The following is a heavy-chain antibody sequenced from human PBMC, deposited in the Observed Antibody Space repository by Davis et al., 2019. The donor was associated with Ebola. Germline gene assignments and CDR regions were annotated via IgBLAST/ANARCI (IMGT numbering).Heavy chain of an antibody. CDR1: GGSFSGYY. CDR2: INHSGST. J-gene: IGHJ5*02. V-gene: IGHV4-34*01. Sequence: MPGGSLRLSCAVYGGSFSGYYWRWIRQPPGKGLEWIGEINHSGSTNYNPSLKSRVTISVDTSKNQFSLKLSSVTAADTAVYYCARSSSTSCCNWFDPWGQGTLVTVSS. D-gene: IGHD2-2*01. CDR3: ARSSSTSCCNWFDP.